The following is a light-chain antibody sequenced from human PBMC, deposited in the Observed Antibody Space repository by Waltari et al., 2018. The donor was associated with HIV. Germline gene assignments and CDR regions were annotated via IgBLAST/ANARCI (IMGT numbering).Light chain of an antibody. J-gene: IGLJ3*02. CDR1: NIGSNT. CDR2: ADS. V-gene: IGLV3-21*02. Sequence: SYVLTQPPSVSVAPGQTARITCGVNNIGSNTVQRYQQSPGQAPVLVVHADSDRPSGIPERFSGSNSGNTATLTISRVEAGDEADYYCQVWDSRSDHPVLGGGTRLTVL. CDR3: QVWDSRSDHPV.